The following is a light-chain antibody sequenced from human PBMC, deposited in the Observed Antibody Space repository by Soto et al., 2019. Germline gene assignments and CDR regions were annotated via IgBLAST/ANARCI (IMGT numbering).Light chain of an antibody. J-gene: IGKJ3*01. CDR3: QQYDNLLFT. CDR1: HDISNS. Sequence: DIQMTQSPSSLSASVGDRVTITCQASHDISNSLNWYQQKPRQAPKLLIYDASNLETGVPSRFSGSGSGTDFTFTISSLQPEDFATYYCQQYDNLLFTFGPGTKVDVK. V-gene: IGKV1-33*01. CDR2: DAS.